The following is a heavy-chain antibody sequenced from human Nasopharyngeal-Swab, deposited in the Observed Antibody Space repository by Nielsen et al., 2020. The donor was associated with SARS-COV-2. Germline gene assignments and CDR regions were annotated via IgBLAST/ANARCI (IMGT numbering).Heavy chain of an antibody. Sequence: SLNISCAASGFTFDNSAMHWVRQPPGKGLEWVSGITWNSGNKGYAESVQGRFTISRDNAKNSLYLQMHSLRAEDTALYFCAKARRTDTYGYESFDSWGQGTLVTVSS. CDR3: AKARRTDTYGYESFDS. D-gene: IGHD5-18*01. CDR1: GFTFDNSA. V-gene: IGHV3-9*01. CDR2: ITWNSGNK. J-gene: IGHJ4*02.